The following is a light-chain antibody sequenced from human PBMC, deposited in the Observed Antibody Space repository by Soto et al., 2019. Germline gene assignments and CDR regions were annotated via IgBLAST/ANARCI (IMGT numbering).Light chain of an antibody. V-gene: IGLV2-14*01. CDR1: SSDVGNYIY. CDR3: ASYTSTTTPFV. Sequence: QSAPTQPASVSGSPGQSITISCTGTSSDVGNYIYVSWYQQYPGKAPKLMIFEVVNRPSGISNRFSGSKSGNTASLTISGLQAEDEVDYYCASYTSTTTPFVFGTGTKLTVL. J-gene: IGLJ1*01. CDR2: EVV.